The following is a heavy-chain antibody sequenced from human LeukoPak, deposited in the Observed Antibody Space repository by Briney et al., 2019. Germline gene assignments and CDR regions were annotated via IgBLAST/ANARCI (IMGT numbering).Heavy chain of an antibody. J-gene: IGHJ4*02. CDR3: ARDVIAVAGGLYDY. D-gene: IGHD6-19*01. V-gene: IGHV3-7*01. Sequence: PGGSLGLSCAASGFTFSSYWMSWVRQAPGKGLEWVAIIKQDGSEKYYVDPVKGRFTISRDNAKNSLYLQMNSLRAEDTAVYYCARDVIAVAGGLYDYWGQGTLVTVSS. CDR1: GFTFSSYW. CDR2: IKQDGSEK.